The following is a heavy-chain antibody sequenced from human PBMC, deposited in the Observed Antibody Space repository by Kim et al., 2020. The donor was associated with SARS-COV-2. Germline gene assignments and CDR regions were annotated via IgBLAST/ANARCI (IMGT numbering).Heavy chain of an antibody. Sequence: GRFTISRDNAKNSLYLQMNSLSAEDTALYYCARGNYYDTTGYYYDDYFDSWGQGTLVTVSS. D-gene: IGHD3-22*01. CDR3: ARGNYYDTTGYYYDDYFDS. V-gene: IGHV3-7*04. J-gene: IGHJ4*02.